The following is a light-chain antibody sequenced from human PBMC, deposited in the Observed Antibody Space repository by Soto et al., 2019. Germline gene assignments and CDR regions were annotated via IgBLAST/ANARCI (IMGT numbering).Light chain of an antibody. CDR2: CES. V-gene: IGKV3-20*01. CDR3: QLYGSSPPRYT. CDR1: QSVCSTS. Sequence: ESMLTESPGTLSLSPGERATLSCGASQSVCSTSLAWGQQRPVQAPRLRMCCESTRATGFPDRFSGSGSGTDFTLTISRLEPEDFAVYFCQLYGSSPPRYTFAQGTKLEIK. J-gene: IGKJ2*01.